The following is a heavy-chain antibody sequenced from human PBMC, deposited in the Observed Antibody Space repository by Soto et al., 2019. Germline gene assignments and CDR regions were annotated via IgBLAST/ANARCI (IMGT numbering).Heavy chain of an antibody. D-gene: IGHD2-2*01. CDR1: GFTFSSYA. J-gene: IGHJ6*03. Sequence: GGSLRLSCAASGFTFSSYAMSWVRQAPGKGLEWVSAISGSGGSTYYADSVKGRFTISRDNSKNTLYLQMNSLRAEDTAVYYCAKGDCSSTSCYDNYYYYYMDVWGKGTTVTVSS. CDR3: AKGDCSSTSCYDNYYYYYMDV. V-gene: IGHV3-23*01. CDR2: ISGSGGST.